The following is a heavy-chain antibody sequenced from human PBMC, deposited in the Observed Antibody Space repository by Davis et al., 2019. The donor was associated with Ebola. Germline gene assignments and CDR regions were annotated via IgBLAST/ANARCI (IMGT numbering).Heavy chain of an antibody. CDR1: GGPISGYY. Sequence: SETLSLTCTVSGGPISGYYWSWIRQPPGKGLEWMGYIYYSGATNYNPSLKSRVTISVDTSKNQVSLKLDSVTAADTAVYYCARGTGAVTTYAFDIWGQGTTVTVSS. CDR2: IYYSGAT. V-gene: IGHV4-59*01. CDR3: ARGTGAVTTYAFDI. D-gene: IGHD4-17*01. J-gene: IGHJ3*02.